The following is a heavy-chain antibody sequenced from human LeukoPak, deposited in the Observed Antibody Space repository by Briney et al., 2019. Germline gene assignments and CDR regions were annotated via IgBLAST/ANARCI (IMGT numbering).Heavy chain of an antibody. J-gene: IGHJ3*02. CDR3: ARQLTTLRGFDI. CDR2: IYPGDSDT. D-gene: IGHD4-11*01. V-gene: IGHV5-51*01. Sequence: GESLKISCQGSGFTFTTSWIGWVRQLPGKGLEWMGNIYPGDSDTRYSPSFQGQVTISADKSINTAYLQWTSRKASDTAMYYCARQLTTLRGFDIWGQGTMVTASS. CDR1: GFTFTTSW.